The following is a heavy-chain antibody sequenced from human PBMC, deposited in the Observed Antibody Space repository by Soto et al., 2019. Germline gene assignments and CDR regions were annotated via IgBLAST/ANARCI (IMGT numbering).Heavy chain of an antibody. Sequence: SETLSLTCTVSGGSISSYYWSWIRQPPGKGLEWIGYIYYSGSTNYNPSLKSRVTISVDTSKNQFSLKLSSVTAADTAVYYCARGRGYCSSTSCFNDAFDIWAQGTMVTVSS. CDR3: ARGRGYCSSTSCFNDAFDI. D-gene: IGHD2-2*01. CDR1: GGSISSYY. V-gene: IGHV4-59*01. CDR2: IYYSGST. J-gene: IGHJ3*02.